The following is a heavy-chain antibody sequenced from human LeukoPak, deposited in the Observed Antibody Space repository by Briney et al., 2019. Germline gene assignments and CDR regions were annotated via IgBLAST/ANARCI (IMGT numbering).Heavy chain of an antibody. D-gene: IGHD2-2*01. Sequence: ASVKVSCKASGYTFTSYDINWVRQATGQGLEWMGWMNPNSGNTGYAQKFQGRVTITRNTSISTAYMELSSLRSEDTAVYYCARNRRYCSSTSCYWGSYYYYYMDVWGKGTTVTVSS. CDR2: MNPNSGNT. CDR1: GYTFTSYD. CDR3: ARNRRYCSSTSCYWGSYYYYYMDV. J-gene: IGHJ6*03. V-gene: IGHV1-8*03.